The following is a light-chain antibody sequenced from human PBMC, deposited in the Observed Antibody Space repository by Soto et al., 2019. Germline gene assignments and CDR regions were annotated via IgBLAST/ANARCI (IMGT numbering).Light chain of an antibody. J-gene: IGKJ4*01. CDR2: GAS. Sequence: EIVITQPPATLPVSRGEKATLTCRASQAISRYLAWYQQKPGQAPRLLIYGASSRDTGIPERFSGSGSGTEFTLTISSLQPEDFAVYYCQQYNSSPPTFGRGTKVDI. CDR1: QAISRY. CDR3: QQYNSSPPT. V-gene: IGKV3-15*01.